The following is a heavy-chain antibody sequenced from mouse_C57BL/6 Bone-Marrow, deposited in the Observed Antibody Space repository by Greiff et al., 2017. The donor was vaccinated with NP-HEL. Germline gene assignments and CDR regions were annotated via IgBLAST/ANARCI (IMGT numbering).Heavy chain of an antibody. J-gene: IGHJ2*01. D-gene: IGHD1-1*01. Sequence: VQLKQSGTVLARPGASVKMSCKTSGYTFTSYWMHWVKQRPGQGLEWIGAIYPGNSDTSYNQKFKGKAKLTAVTSASTASMELSSLTNEDCAIYYCTREEYYYGSSPYYFDYWGQGTTLTVSA. CDR2: IYPGNSDT. CDR1: GYTFTSYW. CDR3: TREEYYYGSSPYYFDY. V-gene: IGHV1-5*01.